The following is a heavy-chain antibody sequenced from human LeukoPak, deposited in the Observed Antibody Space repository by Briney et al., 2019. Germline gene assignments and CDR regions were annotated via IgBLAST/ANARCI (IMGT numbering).Heavy chain of an antibody. CDR2: MSGSGGTI. V-gene: IGHV3-11*01. J-gene: IGHJ2*01. D-gene: IGHD6-13*01. CDR1: GFAFSDYY. Sequence: GGSLRLSCAASGFAFSDYYMSWIRQAPGKGLEWVSYMSGSGGTIYYADSVRGRFTISMDHAKNSLNLQMNSLSAEDTAVYYCARDPKNSNSWYWYFDLWGRGTLVTVSS. CDR3: ARDPKNSNSWYWYFDL.